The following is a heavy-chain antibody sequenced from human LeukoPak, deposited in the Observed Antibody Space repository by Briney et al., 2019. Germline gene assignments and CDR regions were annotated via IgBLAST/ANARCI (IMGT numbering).Heavy chain of an antibody. CDR3: ARHPPDTAMVGFFDY. J-gene: IGHJ4*02. CDR2: IYYSGST. D-gene: IGHD5-18*01. Sequence: PSETLSLTCTVSGGSISISSYYWGWIRQPPGKGLEWIGSIYYSGSTYYNPSLKSRVTISVVTSKNQFSLKLSSVTAADTAVYYCARHPPDTAMVGFFDYWGQGTLVTVSS. CDR1: GGSISISSYY. V-gene: IGHV4-39*01.